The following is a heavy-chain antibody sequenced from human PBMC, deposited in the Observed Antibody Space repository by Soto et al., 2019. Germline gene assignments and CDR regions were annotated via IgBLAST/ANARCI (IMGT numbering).Heavy chain of an antibody. CDR1: GGSISSGGYY. CDR3: AIGPPGERLVKGWMWFDP. J-gene: IGHJ5*02. V-gene: IGHV4-31*02. D-gene: IGHD6-6*01. CDR2: IYYSGST. Sequence: PSETLSLTCTVSGGSISSGGYYWSWIRQHPGKGLEWIGYIYYSGSTYYNPSLKSRVTISVDTSTNPFSLKLSSVTAAGTAASYFAIGPPGERLVKGWMWFDPWGQGTRVTVSS.